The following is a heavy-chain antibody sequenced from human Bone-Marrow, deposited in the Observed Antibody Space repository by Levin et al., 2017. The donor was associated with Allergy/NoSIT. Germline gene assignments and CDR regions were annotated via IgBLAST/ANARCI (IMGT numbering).Heavy chain of an antibody. J-gene: IGHJ5*02. CDR2: IWYDGSKD. D-gene: IGHD2/OR15-2a*01. CDR1: GFIFKNHG. V-gene: IGHV3-30*02. Sequence: HGESLKISCAASGFIFKNHGMHWVRQAPGKGLEWLAFIWYDGSKDYYTDSVKGRFTISRDNSKNTVYLDMTNLRVEDTAVYHCAKPHAMSTWPNSWFDPWGQGTLVTVSA. CDR3: AKPHAMSTWPNSWFDP.